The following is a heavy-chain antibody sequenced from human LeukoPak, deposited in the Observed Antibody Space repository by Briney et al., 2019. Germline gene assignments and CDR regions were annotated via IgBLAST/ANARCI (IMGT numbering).Heavy chain of an antibody. D-gene: IGHD3-16*01. CDR3: ARHRAPPGDDWFDP. CDR1: GGSISSYY. CDR2: IYSSGGT. J-gene: IGHJ5*02. Sequence: SETLSLTCTVSGGSISSYYWSWIRQPPGNELEWIAYIYSSGGTNYNPSLKSRVTISLDTSKNQFSLKLSSVTAADTAVYYCARHRAPPGDDWFDPWGQGTLVTVSS. V-gene: IGHV4-59*08.